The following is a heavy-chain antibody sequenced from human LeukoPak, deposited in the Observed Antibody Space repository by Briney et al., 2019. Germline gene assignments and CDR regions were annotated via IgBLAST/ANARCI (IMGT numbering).Heavy chain of an antibody. J-gene: IGHJ5*02. CDR1: GGSISSYY. CDR3: ARELLGYCSSTSCRTHHWFDP. CDR2: IYTSGST. D-gene: IGHD2-2*01. Sequence: SETLSLTCTASGGSISSYYWSWIRQPAGKGLEWIGRIYTSGSTNYNPPLKSRVTMSVDTSKNQFSLKLSSVTAADTAVYYCARELLGYCSSTSCRTHHWFDPWGQGTLVTVSS. V-gene: IGHV4-4*07.